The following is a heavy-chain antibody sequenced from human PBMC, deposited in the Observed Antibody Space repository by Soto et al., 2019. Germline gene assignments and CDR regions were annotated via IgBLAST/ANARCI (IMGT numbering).Heavy chain of an antibody. D-gene: IGHD1-20*01. CDR3: ARGITLPTPLDY. V-gene: IGHV1-3*01. J-gene: IGHJ4*02. CDR1: GYTITGYD. CDR2: INAGNGNT. Sequence: ASVKVSCKASGYTITGYDIHWVRQAPGQRLEWMGWINAGNGNTKYSQKFQGRVTITRDTSASTAYMELSSLRSEDTAVYYCARGITLPTPLDYWGQGTLVTVSS.